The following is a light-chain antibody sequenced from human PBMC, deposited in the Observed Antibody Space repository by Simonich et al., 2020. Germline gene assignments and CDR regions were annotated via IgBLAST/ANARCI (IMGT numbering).Light chain of an antibody. CDR1: SSDVGGYNY. Sequence: QSGLTQPASVSGSPGQSITIYCTGTSSDVGGYNYVSWYQQHPGKAPKLMIYDVSKRPSGVSNRFSGSKSGNTASLTISGLQAEDEADYYCSSYTSSSTWVFGGGTKLTVL. V-gene: IGLV2-14*01. CDR3: SSYTSSSTWV. CDR2: DVS. J-gene: IGLJ3*02.